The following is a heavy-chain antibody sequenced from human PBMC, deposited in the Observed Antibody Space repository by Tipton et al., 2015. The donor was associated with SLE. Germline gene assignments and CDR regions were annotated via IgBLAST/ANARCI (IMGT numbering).Heavy chain of an antibody. Sequence: TLSLTCTVSGGSISISSYYWGWIRQPPGKGLEWIGSVYYSGSTYYNPSLKSRVTISVDTSKNQFSLKLSSVTAADTAVYYCASHNPTIGSGYYFFDYWGQGTLVTVSS. CDR2: VYYSGST. V-gene: IGHV4-39*01. D-gene: IGHD3-3*01. CDR3: ASHNPTIGSGYYFFDY. J-gene: IGHJ4*02. CDR1: GGSISISSYY.